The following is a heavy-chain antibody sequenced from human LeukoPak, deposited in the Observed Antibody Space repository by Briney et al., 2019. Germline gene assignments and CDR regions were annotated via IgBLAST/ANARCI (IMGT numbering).Heavy chain of an antibody. CDR1: GYTFTSYG. CDR3: ARAPYCSSTSCYLGLLRREIDI. CDR2: NSAYNGNT. Sequence: GASVKVSCKASGYTFTSYGISWVRQAPGQGLEWMGWNSAYNGNTNYAQKLQGRVTMTTDTSTSTAYMELRSLRSDDTAVYYCARAPYCSSTSCYLGLLRREIDIWGQGTMVTVSS. V-gene: IGHV1-18*01. J-gene: IGHJ3*02. D-gene: IGHD2-2*01.